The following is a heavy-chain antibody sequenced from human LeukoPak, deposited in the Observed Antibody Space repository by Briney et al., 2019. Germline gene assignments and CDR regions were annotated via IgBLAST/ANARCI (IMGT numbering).Heavy chain of an antibody. D-gene: IGHD4-23*01. V-gene: IGHV3-30*18. CDR1: GFTFSTYH. Sequence: GRSLRLSCGASGFTFSTYHMHWVRQAPGKGLEWVAVISNDERDKWYTDSVKGRFTISRDNSKNTLYLQINSLRTEDTGVYYCAKDGANGGLFEYWGQGTLVTVSS. CDR3: AKDGANGGLFEY. CDR2: ISNDERDK. J-gene: IGHJ4*02.